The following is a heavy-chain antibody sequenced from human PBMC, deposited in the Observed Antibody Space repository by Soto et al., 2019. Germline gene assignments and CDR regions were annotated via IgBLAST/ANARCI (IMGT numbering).Heavy chain of an antibody. CDR2: ISAYNGNT. CDR3: AREGPAPYYYYGMDV. CDR1: GYSFTTYG. V-gene: IGHV1-18*01. J-gene: IGHJ6*02. Sequence: QVQLVQSGGEVKKPGASVKVSCKTSGYSFTTYGISWVRQAPGQGLEWMGWISAYNGNTNYAQKLQGRVTMTTDTPTSTAYMELRGLRSADTAVYYWAREGPAPYYYYGMDVWGQGSTVTVSS.